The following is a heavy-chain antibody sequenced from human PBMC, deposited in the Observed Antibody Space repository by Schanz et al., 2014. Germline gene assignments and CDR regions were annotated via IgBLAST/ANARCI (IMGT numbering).Heavy chain of an antibody. J-gene: IGHJ4*02. D-gene: IGHD3-22*01. CDR3: AKSYDTSGYSGFDY. Sequence: VQLVEFGGDLVQPGGSLRLSCVASGLMFSSYAMSWVRQAPGKGPEWVSAISGSGGSTYYADSVKGRFTISRDNSKNTLYLQMNSLRTEDTAVYFCAKSYDTSGYSGFDYWGQGTLVTVSS. V-gene: IGHV3-23*04. CDR2: ISGSGGST. CDR1: GLMFSSYA.